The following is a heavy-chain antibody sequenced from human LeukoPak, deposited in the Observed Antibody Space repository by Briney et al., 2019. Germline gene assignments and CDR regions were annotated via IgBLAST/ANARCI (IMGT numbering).Heavy chain of an antibody. CDR2: ISSSSSTI. V-gene: IGHV3-48*02. Sequence: GGSLRLSCAASGFTFSSYSMNWVRQAPGKGLEWVSYISSSSSTIYYADSVKGRFTISKDSAKNSLYLQMNSLRDEDTAVYYCARRGYGHGHMPFDYWGQGTLVTVSS. CDR3: ARRGYGHGHMPFDY. CDR1: GFTFSSYS. J-gene: IGHJ4*02. D-gene: IGHD2-2*01.